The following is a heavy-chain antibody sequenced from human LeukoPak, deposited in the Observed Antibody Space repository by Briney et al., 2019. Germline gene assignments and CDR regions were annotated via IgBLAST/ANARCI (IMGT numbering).Heavy chain of an antibody. CDR1: GYSISSASY. D-gene: IGHD6-19*01. V-gene: IGHV4-38-2*02. CDR2: IYHSGSP. CDR3: AREESSGWAYDY. J-gene: IGHJ4*02. Sequence: SETLSLTCAVSGYSISSASYWGWIRQPPGKGLEWIGNIYHSGSPYYNPSLKSRVTISVDTSKNQFSLKLSSVTAADTAVYYCAREESSGWAYDYWGQGTLVTVSS.